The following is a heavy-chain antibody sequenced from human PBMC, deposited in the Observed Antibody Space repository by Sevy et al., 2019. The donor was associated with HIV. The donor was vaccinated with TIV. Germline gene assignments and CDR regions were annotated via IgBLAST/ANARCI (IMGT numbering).Heavy chain of an antibody. Sequence: GGSLRLSCAASGFTFSSYVIHWVRQAPGKGLEWVAVISYDGHNEYNADVVRGRFMISRENSENALYLQMNSLGAEDTAWYYGARDPRRNDDSDALDIWGQGTMVTVSS. V-gene: IGHV3-30-3*01. CDR2: ISYDGHNE. CDR1: GFTFSSYV. CDR3: ARDPRRNDDSDALDI. D-gene: IGHD1-1*01. J-gene: IGHJ3*02.